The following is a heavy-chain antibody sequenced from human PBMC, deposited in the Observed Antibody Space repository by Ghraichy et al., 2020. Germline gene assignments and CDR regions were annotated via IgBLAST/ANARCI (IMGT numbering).Heavy chain of an antibody. V-gene: IGHV4-34*01. CDR3: ACREEDFDL. J-gene: IGHJ2*01. CDR2: INHSGST. Sequence: SETLSLTCAVYGGSFSDYYWSWIRQPPGKGLEWIGEINHSGSTNYNPSLKSRVTISVDTSKNQFSLKLTSVTAADTAVYYCACREEDFDLWGRGTLVTVSS. D-gene: IGHD1-26*01. CDR1: GGSFSDYY.